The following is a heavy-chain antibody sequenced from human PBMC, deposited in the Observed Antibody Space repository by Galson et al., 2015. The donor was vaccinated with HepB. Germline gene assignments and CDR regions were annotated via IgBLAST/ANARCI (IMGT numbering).Heavy chain of an antibody. Sequence: SVKVSCKASGGTFSSYTFTWVRQAPGQGLEWMGRINPNLGIENYAQKFQGRVTITADKSTSTTYMELSSLRSDDTAIYYCTREATIGPYYGMAVVRQGTTITASS. V-gene: IGHV1-69*04. J-gene: IGHJ6*02. CDR1: GGTFSSYT. CDR3: TREATIGPYYGMAV. CDR2: INPNLGIE. D-gene: IGHD5-12*01.